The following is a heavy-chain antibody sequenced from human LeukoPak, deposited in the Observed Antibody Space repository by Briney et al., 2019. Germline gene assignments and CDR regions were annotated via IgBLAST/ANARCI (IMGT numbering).Heavy chain of an antibody. Sequence: GESLKISCAASGFTVSSNYMSWVRQAPGKGLEWVSVIYSGGSTYYADSVKGRFTISRDTSKNTLYLQMNSLRAEDTAVYYCARDPVGAIGYGMDVWGQGTTVTVSS. V-gene: IGHV3-66*01. CDR1: GFTVSSNY. CDR2: IYSGGST. J-gene: IGHJ6*02. CDR3: ARDPVGAIGYGMDV. D-gene: IGHD1-26*01.